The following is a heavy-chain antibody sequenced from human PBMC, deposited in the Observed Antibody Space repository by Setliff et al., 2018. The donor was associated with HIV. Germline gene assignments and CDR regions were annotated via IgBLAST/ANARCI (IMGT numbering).Heavy chain of an antibody. Sequence: LSLTCTVSGGSINSGEYYWSWSRQRPGKGLEWIGYIYNTGDAYYNPPLKGRVTISIDTSKNQFSLRLTSVTAADTAVYYCARWYTTGRGWFDPWAREPWSPSPQ. CDR3: ARWYTTGRGWFDP. J-gene: IGHJ5*02. CDR1: GGSINSGEYY. CDR2: IYNTGDA. D-gene: IGHD6-25*01. V-gene: IGHV4-31*03.